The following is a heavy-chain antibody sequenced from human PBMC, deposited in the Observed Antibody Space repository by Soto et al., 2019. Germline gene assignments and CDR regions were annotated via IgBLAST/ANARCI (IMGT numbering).Heavy chain of an antibody. CDR2: ISAYNGNT. CDR1: GYTFTSYG. Sequence: QVQLVQCGAEVKKPGASVKVSCKASGYTFTSYGISWVRQAPGQGLEWMGWISAYNGNTNYAQKLQGRVTMTTDTSTSTAYMELRSLRSDDTAVYYCARDYDFWSGYPSNWFDPWGQGTLVTVSS. D-gene: IGHD3-3*01. J-gene: IGHJ5*02. V-gene: IGHV1-18*01. CDR3: ARDYDFWSGYPSNWFDP.